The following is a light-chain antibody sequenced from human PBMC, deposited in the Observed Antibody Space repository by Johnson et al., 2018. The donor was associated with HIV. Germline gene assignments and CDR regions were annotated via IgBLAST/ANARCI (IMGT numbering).Light chain of an antibody. CDR2: ENN. CDR1: SSNIGKNY. V-gene: IGLV1-51*02. J-gene: IGLJ1*01. CDR3: GTWDGSLSVGHV. Sequence: QSVLTQPPSVSAAPGQKVTISCSGSSSNIGKNYVSWYQQLPGTAPKVLIYENNKRPSGIPDRFSGSKSGTSATLGYTGLQTGDEADYYCGTWDGSLSVGHVFGTGTKVTVL.